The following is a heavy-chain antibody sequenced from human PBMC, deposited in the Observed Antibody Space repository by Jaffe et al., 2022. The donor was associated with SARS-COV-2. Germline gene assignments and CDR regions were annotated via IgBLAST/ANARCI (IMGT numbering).Heavy chain of an antibody. J-gene: IGHJ4*02. D-gene: IGHD3-3*01. CDR1: GYSFTSYW. CDR3: ARIGRGTIFGVDYGDSYFDY. CDR2: IYPGDSDT. V-gene: IGHV5-51*01. Sequence: EVQLVQSGAEVKKPGESLKISCKGSGYSFTSYWIGWVRQMPGKGLEWMGIIYPGDSDTRYSPSFQGQVTISADKSISTAYLQWSSLKASDTAMYYCARIGRGTIFGVDYGDSYFDYWGQGTLVTVSS.